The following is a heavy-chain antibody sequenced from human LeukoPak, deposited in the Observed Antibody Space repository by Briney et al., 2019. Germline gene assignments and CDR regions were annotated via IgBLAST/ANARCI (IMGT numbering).Heavy chain of an antibody. Sequence: GGSLRLSCAASGFTFSSYSMNWVRQAPGKALEWVSFISSSSSYIYYADSVKGRFTISRDNAKNSLYLQMNSLRAEDTAVYYCARGEYGSGSYHIDYWGQGTLVTVSS. CDR2: ISSSSSYI. CDR1: GFTFSSYS. D-gene: IGHD3-10*01. J-gene: IGHJ4*02. CDR3: ARGEYGSGSYHIDY. V-gene: IGHV3-21*01.